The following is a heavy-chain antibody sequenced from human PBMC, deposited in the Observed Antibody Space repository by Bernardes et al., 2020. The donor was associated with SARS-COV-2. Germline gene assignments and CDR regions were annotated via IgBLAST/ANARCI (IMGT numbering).Heavy chain of an antibody. Sequence: SETLSLTCTVSGGSISSYYWSWIRPPAGKGLEWIGRIYTSGRTNYNPSLKSRVTMSVDTSKHQFSLKLSSVTAAATAVYYCARLAYYYGSSGYYYFGVVWYFERWGRGTLVTVAS. CDR2: IYTSGRT. V-gene: IGHV4-4*07. J-gene: IGHJ2*01. D-gene: IGHD3-22*01. CDR1: GGSISSYY. CDR3: ARLAYYYGSSGYYYFGVVWYFER.